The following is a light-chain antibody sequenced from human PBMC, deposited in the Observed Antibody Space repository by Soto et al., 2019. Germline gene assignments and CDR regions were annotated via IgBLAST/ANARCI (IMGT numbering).Light chain of an antibody. J-gene: IGKJ1*01. CDR1: QSVFSN. V-gene: IGKV3-15*01. CDR2: GAS. Sequence: EIVMTQSPATLSVSPGDRATLSCRASQSVFSNLAWYQQKPGQAPRLLMYGASTRSTGIPARFSGSGSGTDFTLTISRLEPEDFAVYYCQQYGGSSWTFGQGTTGDIK. CDR3: QQYGGSSWT.